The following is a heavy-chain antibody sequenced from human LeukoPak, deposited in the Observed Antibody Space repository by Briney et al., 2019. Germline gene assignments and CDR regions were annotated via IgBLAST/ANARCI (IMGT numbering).Heavy chain of an antibody. V-gene: IGHV3-30*18. Sequence: PGGSLRLSCAASGFTFTTYGLHWVRQAPGKGLEWVAAIASNGGSEYYADSVKGRFTISRDNSKNTLFLQMNSLRPDDTAVNYCAKRGHYSINWYHYFDYWGQGTLVTVSS. CDR1: GFTFTTYG. CDR3: AKRGHYSINWYHYFDY. J-gene: IGHJ4*02. D-gene: IGHD6-13*01. CDR2: IASNGGSE.